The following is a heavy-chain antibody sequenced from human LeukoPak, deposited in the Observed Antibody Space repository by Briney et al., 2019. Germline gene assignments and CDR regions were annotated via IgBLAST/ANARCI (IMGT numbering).Heavy chain of an antibody. J-gene: IGHJ4*02. D-gene: IGHD6-13*01. CDR2: IKSKTDGGAT. V-gene: IGHV3-15*01. Sequence: GGSLRLSCAASGFTFSSFATSWVRQAPGKGLEWVGRIKSKTDGGATDYGAPVKGRFTLSRDDSKNILNLQLNSLKTEDTAVYYCTTSPAGIHYWGQGTLVTVSS. CDR3: TTSPAGIHY. CDR1: GFTFSSFA.